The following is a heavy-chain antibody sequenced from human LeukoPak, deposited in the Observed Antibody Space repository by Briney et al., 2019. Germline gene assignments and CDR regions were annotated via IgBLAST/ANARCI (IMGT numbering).Heavy chain of an antibody. Sequence: GGSLRLSCAASGFTFSSYSMNWVRQAPGKGLEWVSSISSSSSYIYYADSVKGRFTISRDNAKNSLYLQMNSLRAEDTAVYYCAREGSDAVSYYYMDVWGKGTTVTVSS. CDR1: GFTFSSYS. V-gene: IGHV3-21*01. J-gene: IGHJ6*03. CDR2: ISSSSSYI. D-gene: IGHD3-10*01. CDR3: AREGSDAVSYYYMDV.